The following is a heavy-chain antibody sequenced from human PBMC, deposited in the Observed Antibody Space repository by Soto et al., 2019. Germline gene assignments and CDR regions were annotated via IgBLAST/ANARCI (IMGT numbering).Heavy chain of an antibody. CDR3: ARRMTWSLWCFDL. CDR2: MNPNSGNT. CDR1: GYTYKDYD. J-gene: IGHJ2*01. Sequence: ASVKVSCKASGYTYKDYDINWVRRAPGQGLEWMGWMNPNSGNTAYARKFHDRITMTRSVSARTAFMELSSLTPEDTAVYYCARRMTWSLWCFDLWGSGTQVTVSS. V-gene: IGHV1-8*01. D-gene: IGHD3-3*01.